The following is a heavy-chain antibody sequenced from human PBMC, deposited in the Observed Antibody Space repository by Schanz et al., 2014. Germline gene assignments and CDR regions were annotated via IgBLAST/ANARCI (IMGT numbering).Heavy chain of an antibody. CDR2: FT. CDR1: GYSFSAYY. J-gene: IGHJ4*02. Sequence: QVLLVQSGAELKNPGASVKVSCKASGYSFSAYYIHWMRQAPGQGLEWLGRFTHISQKFQGRVTMTRDTSISTAYMELSGLTSDDTAVYFCARDPYGKNSGDFDYWGQGTLVTVSS. CDR3: ARDPYGKNSGDFDY. V-gene: IGHV1-2*06. D-gene: IGHD4-17*01.